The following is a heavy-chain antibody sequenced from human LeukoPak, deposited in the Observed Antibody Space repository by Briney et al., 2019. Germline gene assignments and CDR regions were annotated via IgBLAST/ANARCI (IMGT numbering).Heavy chain of an antibody. J-gene: IGHJ4*02. CDR1: GGSISSGPYY. CDR3: AKGRIHSSGYYTLDDY. V-gene: IGHV4-39*01. Sequence: KTSETLSLTCTVSGGSISSGPYYWGWIRQPPGKGLEWIGNIYYGENTYYNPSLKSRVTISIDTSKNQFYLKLSSLTAAGAAVYYCAKGRIHSSGYYTLDDYWGQGTLVTVSS. CDR2: IYYGENT. D-gene: IGHD3-22*01.